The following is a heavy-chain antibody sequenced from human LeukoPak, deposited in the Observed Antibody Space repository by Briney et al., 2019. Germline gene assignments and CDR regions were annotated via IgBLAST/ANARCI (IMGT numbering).Heavy chain of an antibody. J-gene: IGHJ4*02. CDR2: IYYSGST. CDR1: GGSISSYY. V-gene: IGHV4-59*01. CDR3: ARVSGSSSEYFDY. D-gene: IGHD6-6*01. Sequence: SETLSLTCTVSGGSISSYYLSWLRQPPGKGLEWIGYIYYSGSTNYNPSLKSRVTISVDTSKNQFSLKLSSVTAADTAVYYCARVSGSSSEYFDYWGQGTLVTVSS.